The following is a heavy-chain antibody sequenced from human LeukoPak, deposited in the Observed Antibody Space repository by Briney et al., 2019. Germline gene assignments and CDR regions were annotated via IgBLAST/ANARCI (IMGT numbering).Heavy chain of an antibody. CDR2: IYPGNSRT. Sequence: GESLKISCKGSGYSFTSYWIGGVRQMPGGGLEWMGIIYPGNSRTKYRPSFEGQVTISADKSMTTSYLQWSSLKASDTAMYHCAGFSDGKDSDFDHWGQGTLVTVSS. D-gene: IGHD4-23*01. CDR1: GYSFTSYW. V-gene: IGHV5-51*01. CDR3: AGFSDGKDSDFDH. J-gene: IGHJ4*02.